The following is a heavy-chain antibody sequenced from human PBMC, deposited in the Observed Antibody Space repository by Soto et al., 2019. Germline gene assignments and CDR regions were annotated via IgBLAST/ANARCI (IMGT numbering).Heavy chain of an antibody. D-gene: IGHD2-21*02. J-gene: IGHJ3*02. V-gene: IGHV4-39*01. CDR3: ARATYCGGDCYPHDAFDI. CDR1: GGSISSSSYY. Sequence: SETLSLTCTVSGGSISSSSYYWGWIRQPPGKGLEWIGSIYYSGSTYYNPSLKSRVTISVDTSKNQFSLKLSSVTAADTAVYYCARATYCGGDCYPHDAFDIWGQGTMVTV. CDR2: IYYSGST.